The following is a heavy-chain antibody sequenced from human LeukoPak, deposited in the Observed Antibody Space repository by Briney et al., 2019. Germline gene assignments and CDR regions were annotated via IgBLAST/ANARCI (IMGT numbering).Heavy chain of an antibody. D-gene: IGHD2-2*01. Sequence: PGGSLRLSCAACGFTLTICAMTWLRQAPGKGLEWVSYISSSASSIYYADSVRGRFTISRDNAKNSLYLQMNSLQQRVFAGYNSARECAAAAKGWFDPWGQGTLVTVSS. CDR2: ISSSASSI. V-gene: IGHV3-48*02. CDR3: ARECAAAAKGWFDP. J-gene: IGHJ5*02. CDR1: GFTLTICA.